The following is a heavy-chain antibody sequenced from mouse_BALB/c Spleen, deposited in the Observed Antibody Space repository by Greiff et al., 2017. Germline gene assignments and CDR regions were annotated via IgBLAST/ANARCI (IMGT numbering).Heavy chain of an antibody. CDR1: GFSLTSYG. J-gene: IGHJ4*01. D-gene: IGHD5-1*01. V-gene: IGHV2-2*02. CDR3: ANLPYYYAMDY. CDR2: IWSGGST. Sequence: QVHVKQSGPGLVQPSQSLSITCTVSGFSLTSYGVHWVRQSPGKGLEWLGVIWSGGSTDYNAAFISRLSISKDNSKSQVFFKMNSLQANDTAIYYCANLPYYYAMDYWGQGTSVTVSS.